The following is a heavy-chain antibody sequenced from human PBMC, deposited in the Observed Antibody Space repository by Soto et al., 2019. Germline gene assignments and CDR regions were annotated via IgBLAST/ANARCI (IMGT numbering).Heavy chain of an antibody. CDR2: IYYSGST. D-gene: IGHD3-3*01. CDR3: ARAHEEWLLFPYYGMDV. Sequence: SETLSLTCTVSGGSISSGGYYWSWIRQHPGKGLEWIGYIYYSGSTYYNPSLKSRVTISVDTSKNQFSLKLSSVTAADTAVYYCARAHEEWLLFPYYGMDVWGQGTTVTVSS. J-gene: IGHJ6*02. V-gene: IGHV4-31*03. CDR1: GGSISSGGYY.